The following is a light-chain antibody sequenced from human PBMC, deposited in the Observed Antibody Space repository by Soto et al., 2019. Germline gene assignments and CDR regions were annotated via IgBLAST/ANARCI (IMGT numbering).Light chain of an antibody. J-gene: IGKJ4*01. V-gene: IGKV1-5*01. Sequence: MNQSAATLSASVGDRVTVTCRASQSINSWLAWYQQKPGKAPKLLIYDASSLQSGVPSRFSGSGSGTEFTLTISSLQPEDFATYYCPQLNSYPLSFGGGTMVAIK. CDR2: DAS. CDR3: PQLNSYPLS. CDR1: QSINSW.